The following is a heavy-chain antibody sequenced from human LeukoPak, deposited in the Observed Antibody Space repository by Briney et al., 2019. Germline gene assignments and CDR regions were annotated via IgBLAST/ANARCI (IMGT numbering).Heavy chain of an antibody. D-gene: IGHD3-3*01. J-gene: IGHJ4*02. CDR3: AKDHYWSIDY. CDR2: IFFDGSNK. CDR1: GFTFSSYG. V-gene: IGHV3-33*06. Sequence: GRSLRLSCTASGFTFSSYGMHWVRQAPGKGLEWVAVIFFDGSNKYYADSVKGRFTISRDNSKNTVYLQMNNLRAEDTAVYYCAKDHYWSIDYWGRGTLVTVSS.